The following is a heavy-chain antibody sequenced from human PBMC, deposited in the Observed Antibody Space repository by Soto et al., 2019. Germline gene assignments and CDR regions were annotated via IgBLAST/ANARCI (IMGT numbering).Heavy chain of an antibody. V-gene: IGHV4-39*01. CDR3: ARHGAVRTGYYYYGMDV. Sequence: SETLSLTCTVSGGSISSSSYYWGWIRQPPGKGLEWIGSIYYSGSTYYNPSLKSRVTISVDTSKNQFSLKLSSVTAADTAVYYCARHGAVRTGYYYYGMDVWGQGATVTVSS. J-gene: IGHJ6*02. CDR2: IYYSGST. CDR1: GGSISSSSYY. D-gene: IGHD4-17*01.